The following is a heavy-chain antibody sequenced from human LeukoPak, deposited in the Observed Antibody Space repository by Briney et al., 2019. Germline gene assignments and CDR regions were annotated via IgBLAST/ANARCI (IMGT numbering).Heavy chain of an antibody. V-gene: IGHV1-2*04. J-gene: IGHJ4*02. CDR1: GYTFTGYH. D-gene: IGHD4-17*01. CDR2: IHPNSGDT. CDR3: ARDYYGDYYFDY. Sequence: ASVKVSCKASGYTFTGYHMHWLRQAPGQGLEWMAWIHPNSGDTKYAEKFQGWVTVTRDTSISTAYMELSRLKSDDTAVYYCARDYYGDYYFDYWGQGTLVTVSS.